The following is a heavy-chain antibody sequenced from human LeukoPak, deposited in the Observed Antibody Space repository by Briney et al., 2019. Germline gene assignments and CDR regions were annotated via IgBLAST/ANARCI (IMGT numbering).Heavy chain of an antibody. CDR2: IYGGGST. CDR1: GFTFSSYA. CDR3: ARVKQWLVRVGWFDP. J-gene: IGHJ5*02. D-gene: IGHD6-19*01. Sequence: GGSLRLSCAASGFTFSSYAMSWVRQAPGKGLEWVSVIYGGGSTYYADSAKGRFTISRDNSKNTLYLQMNSLRAEDTAVYYCARVKQWLVRVGWFDPWGQGTLVTVSS. V-gene: IGHV3-66*02.